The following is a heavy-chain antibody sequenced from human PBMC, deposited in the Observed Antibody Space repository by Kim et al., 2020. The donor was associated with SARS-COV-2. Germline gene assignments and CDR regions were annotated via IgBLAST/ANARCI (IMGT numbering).Heavy chain of an antibody. CDR2: IYTSGST. D-gene: IGHD1-26*01. CDR1: GGSISSGSYY. Sequence: SETLSLTCTVSGGSISSGSYYWSWIRQPAGKGLEWIGRIYTSGSTNYNPSLKSRVTISVDTSKNQFSLKLSAVTAADTAVYYCARTESSGSDRFDYWGQGTLVTVSS. J-gene: IGHJ4*02. CDR3: ARTESSGSDRFDY. V-gene: IGHV4-61*02.